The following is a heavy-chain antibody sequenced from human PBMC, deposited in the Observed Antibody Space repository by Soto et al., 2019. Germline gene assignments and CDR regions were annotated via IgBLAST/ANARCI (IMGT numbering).Heavy chain of an antibody. J-gene: IGHJ4*02. CDR3: AKESSPNTYYSFDY. CDR1: GYTFSSYA. V-gene: IGHV3-23*01. Sequence: GGSLRLSCAASGYTFSSYALSWLRQAPGKGLEWVSSISESGEATEYRDSVKGRFTISRDNSQNTLYLQMSSLRADDTAIYYCAKESSPNTYYSFDYWGQGTLVTVSS. CDR2: ISESGEAT. D-gene: IGHD2-21*01.